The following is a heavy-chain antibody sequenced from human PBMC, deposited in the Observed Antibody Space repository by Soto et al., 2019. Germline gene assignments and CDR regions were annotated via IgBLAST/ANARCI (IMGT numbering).Heavy chain of an antibody. D-gene: IGHD3-10*01. CDR1: GGSISSYY. V-gene: IGHV4-59*01. Sequence: QVQLQESGPGLVKPSETLSLTCTVSGGSISSYYWSWIRQPPGKGLEWIGYIYYSGSTNYNPSLKSRVTISVDTSKNQFSLKLSSVTAADTAVYYCARLPGSGTDWGQGTLVTVSS. J-gene: IGHJ4*02. CDR2: IYYSGST. CDR3: ARLPGSGTD.